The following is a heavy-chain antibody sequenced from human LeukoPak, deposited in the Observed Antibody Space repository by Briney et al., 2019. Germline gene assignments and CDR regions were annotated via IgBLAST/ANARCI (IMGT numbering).Heavy chain of an antibody. CDR2: INSDGSST. V-gene: IGHV3-74*01. CDR1: GFTFSSYW. CDR3: ARASAYYDFWSGYYSPVVDDAFDI. J-gene: IGHJ3*02. Sequence: GGSLRPSCAASGFTFSSYWMHWVRQAPGKGLVWVSRINSDGSSTSYADSVKGRFTISRDNAKNTLYLQMNSLRAEDTAVYYCARASAYYDFWSGYYSPVVDDAFDIWGQGTMVTVSS. D-gene: IGHD3-3*01.